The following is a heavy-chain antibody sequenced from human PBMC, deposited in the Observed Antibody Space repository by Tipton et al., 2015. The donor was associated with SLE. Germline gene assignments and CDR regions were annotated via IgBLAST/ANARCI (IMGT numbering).Heavy chain of an antibody. Sequence: GSLRLSCAASGFTFSNYAMSWIRQAPGKGLDWVSTITNSGSTTYDADSVKGRFTISRDNSKNTLYLQMNSLRVEDTAIYYCAKDIRGTATTPLEYWGQGTLVTASS. CDR1: GFTFSNYA. CDR2: ITNSGSTT. V-gene: IGHV3-23*01. CDR3: AKDIRGTATTPLEY. J-gene: IGHJ4*01. D-gene: IGHD1-1*01.